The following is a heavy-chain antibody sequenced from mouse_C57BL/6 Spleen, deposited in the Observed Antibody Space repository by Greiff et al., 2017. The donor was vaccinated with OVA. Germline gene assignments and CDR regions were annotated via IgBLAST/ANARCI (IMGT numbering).Heavy chain of an antibody. CDR1: GYAFSSSW. Sequence: VQVVESGPELVKPGASVKISCKASGYAFSSSWLTWVKQRPGKGLAWIGRIYPGDGDTKYHGKFKGKATLTADKASSTAYMQLSSLTSEDSAVYFWARPETAQGRAFDYWGQGTTLTVSS. V-gene: IGHV1-82*01. CDR3: ARPETAQGRAFDY. J-gene: IGHJ2*01. D-gene: IGHD3-2*02. CDR2: IYPGDGDT.